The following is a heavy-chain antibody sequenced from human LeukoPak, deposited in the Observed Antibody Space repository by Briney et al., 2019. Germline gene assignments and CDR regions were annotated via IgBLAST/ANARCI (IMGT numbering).Heavy chain of an antibody. D-gene: IGHD4-17*01. CDR2: INHSGST. V-gene: IGHV4-34*01. CDR3: ARGHSPVTTKVSYFQH. J-gene: IGHJ1*01. Sequence: SETLSLACAVYGGSFSGYYWSWIRQPPGKGLEWIGEINHSGSTNYNPSLKSRVTILVDTSKNQFSLKLSSVTAADTAVYYCARGHSPVTTKVSYFQHWGQGTLVTVSS. CDR1: GGSFSGYY.